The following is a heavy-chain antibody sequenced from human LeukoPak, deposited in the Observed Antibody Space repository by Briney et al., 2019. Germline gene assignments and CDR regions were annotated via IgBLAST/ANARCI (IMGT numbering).Heavy chain of an antibody. V-gene: IGHV1-2*02. J-gene: IGHJ5*02. CDR1: GYTFTGYY. CDR3: ARSRRIVVVTPYNWFDP. D-gene: IGHD3-22*01. CDR2: INPNSGGT. Sequence: GASVKVSCKASGYTFTGYYMHWVRQAPGQGLEWMGWINPNSGGTNYAQKFQGRVTMTRDTSISTAYMELSRLRSDDTAVYYCARSRRIVVVTPYNWFDPWGQGTLVTV.